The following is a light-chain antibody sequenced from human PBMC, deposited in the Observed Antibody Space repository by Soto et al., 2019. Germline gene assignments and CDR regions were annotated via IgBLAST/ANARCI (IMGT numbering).Light chain of an antibody. CDR3: QQSYSMPPWT. CDR1: QTINTY. J-gene: IGKJ1*01. CDR2: AIS. Sequence: DIQMTQSPSSLSASVGDSVTISCRAGQTINTYLNWYQQKPVQAQKVLIFAISTLQPGVPSRFRGSGSGTEFSITISSLQPEDAATYYCQQSYSMPPWTFGQGTKVQSK. V-gene: IGKV1-39*01.